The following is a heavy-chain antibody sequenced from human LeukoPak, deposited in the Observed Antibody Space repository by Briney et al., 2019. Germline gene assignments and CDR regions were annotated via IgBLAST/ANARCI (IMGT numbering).Heavy chain of an antibody. Sequence: SETLSLTCAVYGGSFGGYYWSWIRQPPGKGLEWIGEINHSGSTNFNPSLKSRVTISVDTSKNQFSLKLSSVTAADTAVYYCARGGGHIAAAVPFDYWGQGTLVTVSS. CDR3: ARGGGHIAAAVPFDY. CDR1: GGSFGGYY. D-gene: IGHD6-13*01. V-gene: IGHV4-34*01. J-gene: IGHJ4*02. CDR2: INHSGST.